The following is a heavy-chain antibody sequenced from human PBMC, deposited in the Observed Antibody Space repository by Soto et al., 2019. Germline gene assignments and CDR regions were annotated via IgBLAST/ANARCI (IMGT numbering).Heavy chain of an antibody. V-gene: IGHV3-23*01. CDR1: GFTFSSYA. CDR3: AKDRIAGRRLGFFDY. CDR2: ISDSGGST. J-gene: IGHJ4*02. Sequence: PGGSLRLSCAASGFTFSSYAMSWVRQAPGKGLEWVSVISDSGGSTYYADSVKGRFTTSRDNSKNTLYLQMNSLRAEDTAVYYCAKDRIAGRRLGFFDYWGQGTLVTVSS. D-gene: IGHD6-6*01.